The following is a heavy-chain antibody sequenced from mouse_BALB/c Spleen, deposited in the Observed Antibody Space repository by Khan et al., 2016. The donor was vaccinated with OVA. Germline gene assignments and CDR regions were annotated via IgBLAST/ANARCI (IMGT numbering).Heavy chain of an antibody. V-gene: IGHV5-6*01. D-gene: IGHD4-1*01. CDR2: ISSDGDYT. CDR3: ESHLTGSFAY. CDR1: GFTFSSYS. Sequence: EVELVESGGDLVKPGGSLKLSCAASGFTFSSYSMSWVRQTPDKGLEWIASISSDGDYTYYPDSVKGRFTFSRDNAKNALYPQMSSLKSEDTAMYYCESHLTGSFAYWGQGTLVTVSA. J-gene: IGHJ3*01.